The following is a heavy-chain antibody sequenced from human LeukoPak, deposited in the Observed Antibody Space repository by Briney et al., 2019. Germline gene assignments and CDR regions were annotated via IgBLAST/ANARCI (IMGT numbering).Heavy chain of an antibody. CDR3: ARGSRPTLNWFDP. Sequence: SETLSLTCAVYGGSFSGYYWSWIRQPPGEGLEWIGEINHSGSTNYNPSLKSRVTISVDTSKNQFSLKLSSVTAADTAVYYCARGSRPTLNWFDPWGQGTLVTVSS. CDR1: GGSFSGYY. CDR2: INHSGST. D-gene: IGHD6-13*01. V-gene: IGHV4-34*01. J-gene: IGHJ5*02.